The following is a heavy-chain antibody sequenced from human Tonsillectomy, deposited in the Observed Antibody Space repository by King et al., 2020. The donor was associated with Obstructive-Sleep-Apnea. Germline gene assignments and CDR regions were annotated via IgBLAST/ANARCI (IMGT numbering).Heavy chain of an antibody. CDR2: ISGSGGST. Sequence: KLVQSGGGLVQPGGSLRLSCAASGFTVSSYAMNWVRQAPGKGLEWVSGISGSGGSTYYADSVKGRFTISRDNSKDTLYLQMNSLRAEDTAVYYCAKDRRVCDYPGNAFDIWGQGTMVTVSS. CDR1: GFTVSSYA. J-gene: IGHJ3*02. CDR3: AKDRRVCDYPGNAFDI. V-gene: IGHV3-23*04. D-gene: IGHD4-17*01.